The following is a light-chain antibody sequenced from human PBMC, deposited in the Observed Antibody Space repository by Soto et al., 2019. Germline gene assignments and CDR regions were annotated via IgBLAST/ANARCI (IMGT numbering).Light chain of an antibody. CDR2: GAS. Sequence: EVVMTQSPATLSVSPGERATLSCRASQSVSGNLAWYQQKPGQAPRLLIYGASTRATGIPARFSGSGSETEFTLTISSLQSEDFEVYYCQQYNNWPPITFGQGTRLEIK. J-gene: IGKJ5*01. V-gene: IGKV3-15*01. CDR1: QSVSGN. CDR3: QQYNNWPPIT.